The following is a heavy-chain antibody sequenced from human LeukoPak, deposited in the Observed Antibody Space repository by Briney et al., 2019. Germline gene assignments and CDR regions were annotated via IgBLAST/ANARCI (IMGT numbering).Heavy chain of an antibody. J-gene: IGHJ4*02. V-gene: IGHV3-30-3*01. Sequence: GRSLRLSCAASGFTFSSYAMHWVRQAPGKGLEWVAVISYDGSNKYYADSVKGRFTISRDNSKNTLYLQMNSLRAEDTAVYYCARGPYDRLWGQGTLVTVSS. D-gene: IGHD3-16*01. CDR1: GFTFSSYA. CDR2: ISYDGSNK. CDR3: ARGPYDRL.